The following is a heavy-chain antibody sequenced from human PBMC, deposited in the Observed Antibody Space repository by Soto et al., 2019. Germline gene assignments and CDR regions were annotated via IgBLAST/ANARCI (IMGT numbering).Heavy chain of an antibody. CDR3: ARELMVFEMRGDYYQFGMDV. CDR2: IWYDGSNK. J-gene: IGHJ6*02. V-gene: IGHV3-33*01. Sequence: GESLKISCAASGFTFSNYGMHWVRQAPGKGLEWVAVIWYDGSNKYYADSVKGRFTISRDNSKNTVSLQMNSLRVEDTAVYYCARELMVFEMRGDYYQFGMDVWGQGTTVTVSS. D-gene: IGHD2-8*01. CDR1: GFTFSNYG.